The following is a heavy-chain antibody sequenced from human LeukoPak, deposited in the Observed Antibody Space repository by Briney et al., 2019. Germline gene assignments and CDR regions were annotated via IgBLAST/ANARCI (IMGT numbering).Heavy chain of an antibody. Sequence: SGTLSLTCAVSGGSISSNNWRSWVRQPPGKGLEWIGEIYHSGSTNYNPSVKSRVTISVDKSKNQFSLKLSSVTAADTAVYYCARDTTRARYSSDWGQGTLVTVSS. CDR1: GGSISSNNW. J-gene: IGHJ4*02. V-gene: IGHV4-4*02. CDR2: IYHSGST. CDR3: ARDTTRARYSSD. D-gene: IGHD6-25*01.